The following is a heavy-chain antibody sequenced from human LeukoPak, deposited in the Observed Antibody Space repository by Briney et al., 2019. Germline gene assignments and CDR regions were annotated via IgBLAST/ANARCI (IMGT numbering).Heavy chain of an antibody. CDR1: GFTFSSYA. J-gene: IGHJ4*02. Sequence: GGSLGLSCAASGFTFSSYAMSWVRQAPGKGLEWVSGISGSGGSAFYPDSVKGRFTISRDNAKNSLYLQMNSLRAEDTALYFCARGFFGESLVLDYWGQGTLVTVSS. CDR2: ISGSGGSA. CDR3: ARGFFGESLVLDY. V-gene: IGHV3-23*01. D-gene: IGHD3-10*01.